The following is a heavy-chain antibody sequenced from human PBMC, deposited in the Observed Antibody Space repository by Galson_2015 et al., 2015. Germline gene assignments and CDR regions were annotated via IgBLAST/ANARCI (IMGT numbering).Heavy chain of an antibody. V-gene: IGHV1-18*01. D-gene: IGHD2-2*03. Sequence: SCKASGYTFTSYGISWVRQAPGQGLEWMGWVSAYNGNTNYAQKLQGRVTMTTDTSTSTAYMELRSLRSDDTAVYYCARDSRASGGYCSSTSCYAPDAFDIWGQGTMVTVSS. CDR1: GYTFTSYG. CDR3: ARDSRASGGYCSSTSCYAPDAFDI. J-gene: IGHJ3*02. CDR2: VSAYNGNT.